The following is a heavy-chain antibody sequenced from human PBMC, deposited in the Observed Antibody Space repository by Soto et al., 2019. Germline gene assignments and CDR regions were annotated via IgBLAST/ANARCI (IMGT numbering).Heavy chain of an antibody. D-gene: IGHD2-15*01. Sequence: GGSLRLSCAASGFTFSSYGMHWVRQAPGKGLEWVAVILYYGSNKYYADSVKGRFTISRDNSKNTLFLQMDGLRPEDTATYYCARDTVSGGWSPFAFRAQGDLVPVSS. CDR1: GFTFSSYG. J-gene: IGHJ1*01. V-gene: IGHV3-33*01. CDR3: ARDTVSGGWSPFAF. CDR2: ILYYGSNK.